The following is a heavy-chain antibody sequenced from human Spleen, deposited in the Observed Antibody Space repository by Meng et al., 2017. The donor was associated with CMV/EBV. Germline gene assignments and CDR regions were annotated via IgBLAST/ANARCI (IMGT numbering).Heavy chain of an antibody. CDR3: ARDLLQYSYDFWVGGKGALDV. CDR2: ISSTGNTI. CDR1: GFTFSSYA. J-gene: IGHJ6*02. Sequence: GESLKISCAASGFTFSSYAMNWVRQAPGKGLEWVSYISSTGNTIYYADSVKGRFTISRDNAKNSLYLQMNSLRAEDTAVYYCARDLLQYSYDFWVGGKGALDVWGQGTTVTVSS. V-gene: IGHV3-48*03. D-gene: IGHD3-3*01.